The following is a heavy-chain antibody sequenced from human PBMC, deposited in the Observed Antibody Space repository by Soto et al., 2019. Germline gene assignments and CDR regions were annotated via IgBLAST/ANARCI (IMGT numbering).Heavy chain of an antibody. Sequence: QITLKEAGPTLVKPTQTLTLTCSFSGFSLITSGVGVGWIRQPPGKALEWLALIYWDDDKGYSTSLKSRLTXTXPTSKNQVVLTMTNMDPADTATYYCAHTMAPRIFDYWGQGTLVTVSS. J-gene: IGHJ4*02. CDR1: GFSLITSGVG. CDR2: IYWDDDK. CDR3: AHTMAPRIFDY. V-gene: IGHV2-5*02.